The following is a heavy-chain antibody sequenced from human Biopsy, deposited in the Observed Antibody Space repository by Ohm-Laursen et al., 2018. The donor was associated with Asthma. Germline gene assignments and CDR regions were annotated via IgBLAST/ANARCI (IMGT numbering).Heavy chain of an antibody. CDR1: GFPLTAYT. Sequence: ASVKVSCKVSGFPLTAYTFQWVRQARGLGLEWIGWIVLGSGDTNYAQKFQERVTFTRDMSTSTASMELRGLRSEDTAVYFCSAGRTSLNGESLIWGQGTLVSVSS. CDR3: SAGRTSLNGESLI. V-gene: IGHV1-58*01. D-gene: IGHD4-17*01. CDR2: IVLGSGDT. J-gene: IGHJ4*02.